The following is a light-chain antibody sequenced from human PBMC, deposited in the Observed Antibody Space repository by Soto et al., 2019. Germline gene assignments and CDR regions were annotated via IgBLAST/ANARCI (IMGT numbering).Light chain of an antibody. CDR2: DDD. Sequence: ELPQSPSVSVAPGQTARITCGGNNIGSKNVHWFQQRPGQAPVLVVFDDDDRPSGIPDRFSGSNSGNTATLTISRVEAGDEAEYYCQVWDSDVLHHVFGTGTKVTVL. V-gene: IGLV3-21*02. J-gene: IGLJ1*01. CDR3: QVWDSDVLHHV. CDR1: NIGSKN.